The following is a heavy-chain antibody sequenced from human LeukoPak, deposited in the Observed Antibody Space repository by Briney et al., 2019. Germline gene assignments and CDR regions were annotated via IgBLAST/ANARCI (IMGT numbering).Heavy chain of an antibody. D-gene: IGHD3-22*01. J-gene: IGHJ4*02. CDR1: GFTFSDYY. CDR2: ISSSSSTI. V-gene: IGHV3-11*04. CDR3: ARGYYDSSGYFYFDY. Sequence: GGSLRLSCAASGFTFSDYYMSWIRQAPGKGLEWVSYISSSSSTIYYADSVKGRFTISRDNAKNSLYLQMNSLRAEDTAVYYCARGYYDSSGYFYFDYWGQGTLVTVSS.